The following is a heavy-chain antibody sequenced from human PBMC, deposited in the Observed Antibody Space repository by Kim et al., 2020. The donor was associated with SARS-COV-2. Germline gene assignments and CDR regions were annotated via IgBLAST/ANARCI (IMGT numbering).Heavy chain of an antibody. CDR3: AREGSSGWLYYFDY. Sequence: GGSLRLSCAASGFTFSSYSMNWVRQAPGKGLEWVSSISSSSSYIYYADSVKGRFTISRDNAKNSLYLQMNSLRAEDTAVYYCAREGSSGWLYYFDYWGQGTLVTVSS. CDR1: GFTFSSYS. D-gene: IGHD6-19*01. CDR2: ISSSSSYI. J-gene: IGHJ4*02. V-gene: IGHV3-21*01.